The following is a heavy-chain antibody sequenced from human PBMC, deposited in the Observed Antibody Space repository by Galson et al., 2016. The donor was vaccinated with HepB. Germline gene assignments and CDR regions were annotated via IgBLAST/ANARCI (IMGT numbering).Heavy chain of an antibody. V-gene: IGHV5-51*01. CDR1: YGFTSYW. CDR3: ATSGSYGDFDY. Sequence: YGFTSYWLGWVRQMPGKGLEWMGVIYPGDSETRYSPSFQGQVTFSADKSISTAYLQWSSLKASDTAMYYCATSGSYGDFDYWGQGTLVIVSS. D-gene: IGHD1-26*01. CDR2: IYPGDSET. J-gene: IGHJ4*02.